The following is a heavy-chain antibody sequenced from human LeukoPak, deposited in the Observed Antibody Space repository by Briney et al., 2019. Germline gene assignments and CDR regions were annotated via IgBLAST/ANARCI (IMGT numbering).Heavy chain of an antibody. J-gene: IGHJ4*02. D-gene: IGHD1-7*01. Sequence: PGGSLRLSCAASGFTFSSYWMNWVRQAPGKGLVWVSRIASDGSSTTYADSVKGRFSISRDNAKNTLYLQMNSLRVEDTAVYYCAKSLSGWGGGTTYYFDYWGQGTLVTVSS. V-gene: IGHV3-74*01. CDR3: AKSLSGWGGGTTYYFDY. CDR2: IASDGSST. CDR1: GFTFSSYW.